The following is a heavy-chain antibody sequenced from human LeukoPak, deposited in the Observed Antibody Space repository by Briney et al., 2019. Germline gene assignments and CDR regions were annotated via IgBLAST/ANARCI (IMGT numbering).Heavy chain of an antibody. D-gene: IGHD3-16*01. V-gene: IGHV3-7*01. Sequence: PGGSLRLSCVASGFTISSHWMGWVRQAPGKGLEWVANIKQDGSAKYYMESAKGRFTISRGNAKNSLYLQMNSLRAEDTALYYCAKWEYDSGTGWHYFNCWGQGALVTVSS. CDR3: AKWEYDSGTGWHYFNC. J-gene: IGHJ4*02. CDR2: IKQDGSAK. CDR1: GFTISSHW.